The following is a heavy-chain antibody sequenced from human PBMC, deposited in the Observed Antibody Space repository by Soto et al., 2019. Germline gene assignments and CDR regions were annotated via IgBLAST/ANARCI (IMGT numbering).Heavy chain of an antibody. CDR1: ASTFTGYT. V-gene: IGHV1-18*04. J-gene: IGHJ5*02. D-gene: IGHD4-17*01. Sequence: QVPLVQSGTEVKEPGASVKVSCKASASTFTGYTINWVRQAPGQGLEWMGWISTFNGNTKYAGNFEGRVTMTTNTATTTAYMELTSLTFDYTAVYFCARGTVTSGRWFGPWGQGTLVSVSS. CDR2: ISTFNGNT. CDR3: ARGTVTSGRWFGP.